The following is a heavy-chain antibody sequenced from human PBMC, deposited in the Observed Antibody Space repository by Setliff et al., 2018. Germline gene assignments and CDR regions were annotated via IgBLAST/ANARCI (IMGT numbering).Heavy chain of an antibody. CDR1: GYTFTSYG. V-gene: IGHV1-18*01. CDR3: PRFGLYYEAVYGGGDYYYYGMDV. Sequence: RASVKVSCKASGYTFTSYGFSWVRQAPGQGLEWMGWISGYNGNTNYAQKVQGRVTMTTDTSTGTIYMELRSLRADDTAVYYCPRFGLYYEAVYGGGDYYYYGMDVWGQGTTVTVSS. J-gene: IGHJ6*02. D-gene: IGHD3-16*01. CDR2: ISGYNGNT.